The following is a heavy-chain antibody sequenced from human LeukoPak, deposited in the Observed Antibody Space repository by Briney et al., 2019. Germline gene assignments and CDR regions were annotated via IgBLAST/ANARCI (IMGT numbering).Heavy chain of an antibody. CDR1: GFTFSSYA. D-gene: IGHD6-19*01. CDR2: ISGSGGST. Sequence: GGSLRLSCAASGFTFSSYAMSWVRQAPGKGLEWVSAISGSGGSTYYADSVKGRFTISRDNSKNTLYLQMNSLRAEDTALYYCARTIAVNGGDFDYWGQGTLVTVSS. V-gene: IGHV3-23*01. CDR3: ARTIAVNGGDFDY. J-gene: IGHJ4*02.